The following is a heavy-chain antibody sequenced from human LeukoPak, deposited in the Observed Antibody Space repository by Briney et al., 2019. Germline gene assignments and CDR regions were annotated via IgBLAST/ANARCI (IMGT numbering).Heavy chain of an antibody. Sequence: GGSLRLSCAVSGLTFSSSWMDWVRQAPGKGLEWVASINPDGNKKYSADSVKGRFTISRDNAENSLYLQMNSLRVEDTASYYCARRRYNWNAIDYWGQGTLVTVSS. D-gene: IGHD1-20*01. CDR2: INPDGNKK. CDR1: GLTFSSSW. CDR3: ARRRYNWNAIDY. J-gene: IGHJ4*02. V-gene: IGHV3-7*01.